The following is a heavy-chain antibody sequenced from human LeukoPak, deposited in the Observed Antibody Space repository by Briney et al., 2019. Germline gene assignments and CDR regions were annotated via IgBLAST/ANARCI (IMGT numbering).Heavy chain of an antibody. J-gene: IGHJ5*02. Sequence: SETLSLTCTVSGGSISSYYWSWIRQPPGEGLEWIGYIYYSGSTNYNPSLKSRVTISVDTSKNQFSLKLSSVTAADTAVYYCARDVIHSFDPWGQGTLVTVSS. CDR3: ARDVIHSFDP. D-gene: IGHD2-21*01. V-gene: IGHV4-59*01. CDR1: GGSISSYY. CDR2: IYYSGST.